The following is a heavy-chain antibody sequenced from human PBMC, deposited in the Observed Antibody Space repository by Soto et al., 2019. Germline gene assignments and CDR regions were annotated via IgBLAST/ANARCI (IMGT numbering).Heavy chain of an antibody. CDR3: AKEGSGITMIPRGYFDL. CDR2: ISGSGGST. D-gene: IGHD3-22*01. V-gene: IGHV3-23*01. Sequence: GGSLRLSCAASGFTFSSYAMSWVRQAPGKGLEWVSAISGSGGSTYYADSVKGRFTISRVNSKNTLYLQMNSLRAEDTAVYYCAKEGSGITMIPRGYFDLWGRGTLVTVSS. J-gene: IGHJ2*01. CDR1: GFTFSSYA.